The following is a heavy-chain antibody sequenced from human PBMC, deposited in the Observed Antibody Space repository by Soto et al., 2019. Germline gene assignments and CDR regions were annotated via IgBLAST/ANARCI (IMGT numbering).Heavy chain of an antibody. V-gene: IGHV3-9*01. D-gene: IGHD2-2*01. CDR3: AKGARLNQDWYFDL. CDR1: GFTFDDYA. J-gene: IGHJ2*01. CDR2: ISWNSGSI. Sequence: EVQLVESGGGLVQPGRSLRLSCAASGFTFDDYAMHWVQQAPGKGLEWVSGISWNSGSIGYADSVKGRFTISRDNAKNSLYLQMNSLRAEDTALYYCAKGARLNQDWYFDLWGRGTLVTVSS.